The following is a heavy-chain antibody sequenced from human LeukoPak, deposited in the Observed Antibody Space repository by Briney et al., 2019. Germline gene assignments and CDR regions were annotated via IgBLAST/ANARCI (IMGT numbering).Heavy chain of an antibody. Sequence: ASVKVSCKASGYTFTGYYMHWVRQAPGQGLEWMGWINPNSGGTNYAQKFQGRVTMTRDTSISTAYMELSRLRSDDTAVYYCAAEANSGSYAPNAFDIWGQGTVVTVSS. V-gene: IGHV1-2*02. CDR3: AAEANSGSYAPNAFDI. J-gene: IGHJ3*02. CDR1: GYTFTGYY. D-gene: IGHD1-26*01. CDR2: INPNSGGT.